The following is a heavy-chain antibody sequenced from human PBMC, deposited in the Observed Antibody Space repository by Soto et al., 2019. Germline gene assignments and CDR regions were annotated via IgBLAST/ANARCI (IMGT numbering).Heavy chain of an antibody. CDR1: GGTFSSYT. V-gene: IGHV1-69*04. CDR3: ARDWRDSSSSFSVFYYYYYMDV. D-gene: IGHD6-6*01. CDR2: IIPILGIA. J-gene: IGHJ6*03. Sequence: ASVKVSCKASGGTFSSYTISWVRQAPGQGLEWMGRIIPILGIANYAQKFQGRVTITADKSTSTAYMGLSSLRSEDTAVYYCARDWRDSSSSFSVFYYYYYMDVWGKGTTVTVSS.